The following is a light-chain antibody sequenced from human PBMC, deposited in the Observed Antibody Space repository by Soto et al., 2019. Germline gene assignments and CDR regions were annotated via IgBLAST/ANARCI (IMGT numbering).Light chain of an antibody. Sequence: EIVMTQSPATLSVSPGERATLSCRASQSISSSLAWYQQKPGQAPRLLIYGASTRATGIPARFSGSGSGTEFTLTISSLQSEDFAVYYCQQYNNWLPITFGPGTKVDIK. CDR1: QSISSS. J-gene: IGKJ3*01. V-gene: IGKV3-15*01. CDR3: QQYNNWLPIT. CDR2: GAS.